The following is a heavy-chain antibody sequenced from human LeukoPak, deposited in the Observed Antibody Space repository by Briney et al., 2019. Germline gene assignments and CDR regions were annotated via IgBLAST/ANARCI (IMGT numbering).Heavy chain of an antibody. CDR2: ISGSGGST. CDR1: GFTFSSYA. D-gene: IGHD3-10*01. J-gene: IGHJ4*02. Sequence: PGGSLRLSCAASGFTFSSYAMSWVRQAPGKGLEWVSAISGSGGSTYYADSVKGRFAISRDNSKNTLYLQMNSLRAEDTAVYYCAKSRVRGVIITTFDYWGQGTLVTVSS. V-gene: IGHV3-23*01. CDR3: AKSRVRGVIITTFDY.